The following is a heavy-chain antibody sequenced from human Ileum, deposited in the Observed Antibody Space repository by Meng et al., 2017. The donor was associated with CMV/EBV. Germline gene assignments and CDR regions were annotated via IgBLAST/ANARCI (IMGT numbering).Heavy chain of an antibody. CDR3: ARVTFPTAHGY. D-gene: IGHD2/OR15-2a*01. J-gene: IGHJ4*02. CDR2: IDSGGNP. V-gene: IGHV3-53*01. CDR1: GFTVSNNY. Sequence: GESLKISCAASGFTVSNNYMTWVRQAPGKGLEWVSVIDSGGNPYYADYVKGRFTISRDNYKNTLYLQMNSLRAEDTAMYYCARVTFPTAHGYWGRGILVTVSS.